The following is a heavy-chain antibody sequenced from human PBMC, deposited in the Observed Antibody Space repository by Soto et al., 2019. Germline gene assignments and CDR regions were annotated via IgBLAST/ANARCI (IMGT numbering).Heavy chain of an antibody. CDR3: ARHGEQQLGYGMDV. D-gene: IGHD6-13*01. CDR1: GFTFSRYW. V-gene: IGHV3-7*03. J-gene: IGHJ6*02. CDR2: IKQDGSAK. Sequence: QPGGSLRLSCAASGFTFSRYWMTWVRQAPGKGLEWVANIKQDGSAKNYVDSVKGRFTISRDNAENSLYLQMHSLRADDTAVYYCARHGEQQLGYGMDVWGQGTTVTVSS.